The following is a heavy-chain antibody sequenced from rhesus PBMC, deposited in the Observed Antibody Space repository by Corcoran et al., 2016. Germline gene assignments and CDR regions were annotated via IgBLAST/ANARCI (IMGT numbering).Heavy chain of an antibody. Sequence: QVQLQESGPGLVKPSETLSLTCVVSGGSISEYYWSWIRQSPGEGLEWIGRLQCSGGDTDYRPSLESRVTISLDTSKNHLSLTLTSVTAADTAVYFCAKMVSSWNNPAFDFWGQGLRVTVSS. D-gene: IGHD1-20*01. CDR3: AKMVSSWNNPAFDF. CDR1: GGSISEYY. J-gene: IGHJ3*01. V-gene: IGHV4-160*01. CDR2: LQCSGGDT.